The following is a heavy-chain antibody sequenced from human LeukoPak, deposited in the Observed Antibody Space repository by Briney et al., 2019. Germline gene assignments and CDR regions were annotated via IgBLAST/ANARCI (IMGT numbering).Heavy chain of an antibody. J-gene: IGHJ6*03. CDR3: ARLSAYYYGSFFYYYMDV. Sequence: AGGSLRLSCAASGFTFSTYNMNWVRQSPGKGPEWVANIKQDESERYTVDSVKGRFTISRDNAKNSVYLHMNSLRAEDTALYYCARLSAYYYGSFFYYYMDVWGKGTTVTVSS. CDR2: IKQDESER. V-gene: IGHV3-7*01. D-gene: IGHD3-10*01. CDR1: GFTFSTYN.